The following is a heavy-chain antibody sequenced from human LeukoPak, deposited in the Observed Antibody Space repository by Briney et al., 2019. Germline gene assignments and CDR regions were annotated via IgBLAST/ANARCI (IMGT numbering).Heavy chain of an antibody. V-gene: IGHV3-9*03. CDR2: ISWNSGSI. D-gene: IGHD3-10*01. CDR3: AKESSGIFDY. J-gene: IGHJ4*02. CDR1: GFTFDDYA. Sequence: PGGSLRLSCAASGFTFDDYAMHWVRQAPGKGLEWVSGISWNSGSIGYADSVKGRFTISRDNAKNSLYLQMNSLRAEDMALYYCAKESSGIFDYWGQGTLVTVSS.